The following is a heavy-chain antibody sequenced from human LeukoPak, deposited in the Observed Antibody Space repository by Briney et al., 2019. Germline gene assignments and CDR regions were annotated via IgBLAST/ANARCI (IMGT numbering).Heavy chain of an antibody. CDR2: IYYSGST. CDR3: ARLHFAAAEEFDP. J-gene: IGHJ5*02. Sequence: SETLSLTCTVSGGSINGYYCSWIRQPPGKGLERIGYIYYSGSTNYNPSLKSRLTISVDTSKNQFSLNLSSVPAADTAVYYCARLHFAAAEEFDPWGQGTLVTVSS. D-gene: IGHD6-13*01. CDR1: GGSINGYY. V-gene: IGHV4-59*08.